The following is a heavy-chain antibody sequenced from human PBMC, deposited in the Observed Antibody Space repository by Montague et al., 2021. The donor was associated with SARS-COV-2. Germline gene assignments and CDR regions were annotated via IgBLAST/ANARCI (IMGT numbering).Heavy chain of an antibody. J-gene: IGHJ2*01. Sequence: SETLSLTCTVSHFSITSYYWSWIRQPPGKGLEWIGNIYYNGNTNYNSSLKSQVTMSADTSKNQFSLRVTSVTAADTAMYYCARLGLLPYYFDVWGRGALVTVSS. CDR3: ARLGLLPYYFDV. CDR2: IYYNGNT. CDR1: HFSITSYY. D-gene: IGHD3/OR15-3a*01. V-gene: IGHV4-59*08.